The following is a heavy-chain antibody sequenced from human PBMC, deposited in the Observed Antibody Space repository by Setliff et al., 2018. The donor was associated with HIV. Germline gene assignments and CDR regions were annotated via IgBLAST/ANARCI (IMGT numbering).Heavy chain of an antibody. V-gene: IGHV4-59*11. CDR3: ARWGETETPTSVKAFDI. J-gene: IGHJ3*02. D-gene: IGHD1-26*01. CDR1: GGSITSHY. CDR2: THYSGRT. Sequence: PSETLSLTCTVSGGSITSHYWNWIRQPPGQGLEWIGFTHYSGRTSHNPSLTSRVTFSVDTSKNQFPLKLSSVTDVDTAVYYCARWGETETPTSVKAFDIWGQGTLVTVSS.